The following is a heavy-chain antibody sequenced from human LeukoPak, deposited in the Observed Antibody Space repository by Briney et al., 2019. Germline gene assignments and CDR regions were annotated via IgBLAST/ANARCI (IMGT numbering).Heavy chain of an antibody. V-gene: IGHV3-7*01. CDR1: EFTFSDYW. J-gene: IGHJ6*02. D-gene: IGHD1-1*01. CDR3: ATYDNWVAGDV. CDR2: IKKDGSEE. Sequence: PGGSLRLSCAASEFTFSDYWMSWVRQAPGKGPEWVANIKKDGSEEHYVDSVKGRFTVSRDNAKNSLFPQMNSLRVEDTAVYYCATYDNWVAGDVWGQGTSVSVSS.